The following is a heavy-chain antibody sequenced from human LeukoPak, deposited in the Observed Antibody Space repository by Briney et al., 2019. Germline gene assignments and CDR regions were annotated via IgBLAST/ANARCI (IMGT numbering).Heavy chain of an antibody. Sequence: PGGSLRLSCTASGFRFSDYYMNWFRQTPGKGLEGLTYISHSGTTVQYADSVRGRFTVSRDNHKNTLYFQMNSLRVEDTALYYCARDGAYDDASGYRADFWGQGTLVTVSS. CDR2: ISHSGTTV. CDR1: GFRFSDYY. D-gene: IGHD3-22*01. J-gene: IGHJ4*02. CDR3: ARDGAYDDASGYRADF. V-gene: IGHV3-11*01.